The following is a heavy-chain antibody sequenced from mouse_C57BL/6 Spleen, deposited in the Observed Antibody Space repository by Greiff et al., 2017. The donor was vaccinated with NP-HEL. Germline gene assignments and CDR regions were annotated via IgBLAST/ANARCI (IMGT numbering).Heavy chain of an antibody. D-gene: IGHD2-4*01. CDR2: IHPNSGST. Sequence: VQLQQSGAELVKPGASVKLSCKASGYTFTSYWMHWVKQRPGQGLEWIGMIHPNSGSTNYNEKFKSKATLTVDKSSSTAYMQLSSLTSEDSAVYYCAREGLRRSPGLYFDYWGQGTTLTVSS. J-gene: IGHJ2*01. V-gene: IGHV1-64*01. CDR1: GYTFTSYW. CDR3: AREGLRRSPGLYFDY.